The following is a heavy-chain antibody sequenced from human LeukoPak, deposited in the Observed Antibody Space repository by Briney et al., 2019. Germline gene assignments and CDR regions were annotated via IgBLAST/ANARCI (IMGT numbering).Heavy chain of an antibody. J-gene: IGHJ4*02. D-gene: IGHD3-22*01. V-gene: IGHV1-2*02. CDR2: INPNSGGT. CDR1: GYTFTVYY. CDR3: ASGERITMIVVVPLDY. Sequence: ASVKVSCKASGYTFTVYYMHWVRQAPGQGLEWMGWINPNSGGTNYAQKFQGRVTMTRDTSISTAYMELSRLRSDDTAVYYCASGERITMIVVVPLDYWGQGTLVTVSS.